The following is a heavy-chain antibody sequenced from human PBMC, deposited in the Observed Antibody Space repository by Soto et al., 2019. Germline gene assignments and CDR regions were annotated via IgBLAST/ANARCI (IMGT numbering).Heavy chain of an antibody. D-gene: IGHD6-19*01. J-gene: IGHJ4*02. CDR3: SRTDNSGGPDFDY. CDR2: INHSGST. V-gene: IGHV4-34*01. CDR1: GGPFSGYY. Sequence: QVQLQQWGAGLLKPSETLSLTCAVYGGPFSGYYWSWIRQPPGKGLEWIGEINHSGSTNYNPSLKSRVTISVDASKNQISLKLSSVTATGTAVYYCSRTDNSGGPDFDYWGQGTLVTVSS.